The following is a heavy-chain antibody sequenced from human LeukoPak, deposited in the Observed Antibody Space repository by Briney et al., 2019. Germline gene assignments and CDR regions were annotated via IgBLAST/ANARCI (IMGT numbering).Heavy chain of an antibody. J-gene: IGHJ4*02. Sequence: SETLSLTCAVYGGSFSGYYWSWIRQPPGKGLEWIGEINHSGSTNYNPSLKSRVTISVDTSKNQFSLKVSSVTAADTAVYYCARARLPAGQWLPDGKYFDYWGQGTLVTVSS. CDR2: INHSGST. V-gene: IGHV4-34*01. D-gene: IGHD6-19*01. CDR1: GGSFSGYY. CDR3: ARARLPAGQWLPDGKYFDY.